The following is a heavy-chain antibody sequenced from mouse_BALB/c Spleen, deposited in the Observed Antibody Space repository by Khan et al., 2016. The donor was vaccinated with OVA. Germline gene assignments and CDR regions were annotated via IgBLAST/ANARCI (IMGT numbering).Heavy chain of an antibody. CDR3: ARHQFPLSMDS. CDR1: GFSLTSYA. J-gene: IGHJ4*01. V-gene: IGHV2-6-2*01. CDR2: IWSDGRT. Sequence: VELVESGPDLVAPSQSLSITCTVSGFSLTSYAIHWVRQPPGKGLEWLVVIWSDGRTTYNSALKSRLSISKDNSKSQVFLKIDSLQTDETAMYYCARHQFPLSMDSWGQGTSVTVAS.